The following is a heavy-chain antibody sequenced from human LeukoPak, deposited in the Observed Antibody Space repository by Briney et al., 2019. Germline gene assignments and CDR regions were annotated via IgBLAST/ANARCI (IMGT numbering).Heavy chain of an antibody. CDR2: MNPNSGNT. CDR3: ARVRELLSYYYYYMDV. Sequence: ASVKVSCKASGYTFTSYDINWVRQATGQGLEWMGWMNPNSGNTGYAQKFQGRVTITRNTSISTAYMELSSLRSDDTAVYYCARVRELLSYYYYYMDVWGKGTTVTISS. V-gene: IGHV1-8*03. D-gene: IGHD1-26*01. J-gene: IGHJ6*03. CDR1: GYTFTSYD.